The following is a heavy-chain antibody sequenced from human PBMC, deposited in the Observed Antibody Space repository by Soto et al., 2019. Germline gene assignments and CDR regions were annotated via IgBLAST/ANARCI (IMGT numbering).Heavy chain of an antibody. Sequence: GGSLRLSCAASGFTFSSYGMHWVRQAPGKGLEWVAVISYDGSNKYYADSVKGRFTISRDNSKNTLYLQMNSLRAEDTAVYYCAKDGVLGSMVVAEGYFDYWGQGTLVTVSS. V-gene: IGHV3-30*18. CDR2: ISYDGSNK. CDR1: GFTFSSYG. D-gene: IGHD2-15*01. CDR3: AKDGVLGSMVVAEGYFDY. J-gene: IGHJ4*02.